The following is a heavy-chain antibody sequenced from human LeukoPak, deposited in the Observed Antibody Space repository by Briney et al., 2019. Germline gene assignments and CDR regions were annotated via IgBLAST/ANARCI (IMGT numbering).Heavy chain of an antibody. J-gene: IGHJ4*02. CDR1: GDSVSSNSAA. CDR3: ARSRAHGYSSSNRDDY. V-gene: IGHV6-1*01. CDR2: TYYRSKWYN. D-gene: IGHD6-13*01. Sequence: SQTLSLTCAISGDSVSSNSAAWNWIRQSPSRGLEWLGRTYYRSKWYNDYEVSVKSRITISPDTSKNQFSLQLNSVTPEDTAVYYCARSRAHGYSSSNRDDYWGQGTLVTVSS.